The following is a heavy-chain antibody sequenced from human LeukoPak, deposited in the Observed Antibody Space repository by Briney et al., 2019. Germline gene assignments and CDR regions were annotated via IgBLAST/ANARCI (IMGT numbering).Heavy chain of an antibody. V-gene: IGHV1-8*01. Sequence: GASVKVSCKASGYTFTSYDINWVRQATGQGLEWMGWMNPNSGNTGYAQKFQGRVTMTRDTSISTAYMELSRLRSDDTAVYYCARGRGLLWFGELLDFDYWGQGTLVTVSS. CDR2: MNPNSGNT. J-gene: IGHJ4*02. D-gene: IGHD3-10*01. CDR3: ARGRGLLWFGELLDFDY. CDR1: GYTFTSYD.